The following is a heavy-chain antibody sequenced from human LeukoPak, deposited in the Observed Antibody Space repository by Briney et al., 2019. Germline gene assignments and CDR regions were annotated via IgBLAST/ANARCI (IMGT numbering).Heavy chain of an antibody. V-gene: IGHV3-30-3*02. CDR1: GFTFSSYA. Sequence: GGSLRLSCAASGFTFSSYAVHWVRQAPGKGLEWVTYVSGDGNNKYYADSVKGRFTISRDNSKNTLYLHMNSLRAEDTAVYYCAKPKKSVYDSGDYYYYGMDVWGQGTTVTVSS. CDR2: VSGDGNNK. J-gene: IGHJ6*02. D-gene: IGHD5/OR15-5a*01. CDR3: AKPKKSVYDSGDYYYYGMDV.